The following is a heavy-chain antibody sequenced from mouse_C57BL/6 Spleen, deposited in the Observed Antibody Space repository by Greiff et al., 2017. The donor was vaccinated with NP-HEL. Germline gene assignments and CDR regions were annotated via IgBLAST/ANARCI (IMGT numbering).Heavy chain of an antibody. V-gene: IGHV1-82*01. CDR3: ARSGGDLPSMDY. J-gene: IGHJ4*01. CDR2: IYPGDGDT. D-gene: IGHD5-5*01. Sequence: QVQLKESGPELVKPGASVKISCKASGYAFSSSWMNWVKQRPGKGLEWIGRIYPGDGDTNYNGKFKGKATLTADKSSSTAYMQLSSLTSEDSAVYFCARSGGDLPSMDYWGQGTSVTVSS. CDR1: GYAFSSSW.